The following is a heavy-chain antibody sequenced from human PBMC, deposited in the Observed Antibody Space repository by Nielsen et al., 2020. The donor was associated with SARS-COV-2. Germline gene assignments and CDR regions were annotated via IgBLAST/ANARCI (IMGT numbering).Heavy chain of an antibody. V-gene: IGHV5-51*01. CDR3: ARRSIGDTNWLDP. CDR1: GYNFTDNW. Sequence: GESLKISCKASGYNFTDNWIGWVRQMPGKGLEWMGMVYPDDSDTRYSPSFQGQVTISVDKSIRTAFLQWNSLKASDTAMYYCARRSIGDTNWLDPWGQGTLVTVSS. D-gene: IGHD3-16*01. J-gene: IGHJ5*02. CDR2: VYPDDSDT.